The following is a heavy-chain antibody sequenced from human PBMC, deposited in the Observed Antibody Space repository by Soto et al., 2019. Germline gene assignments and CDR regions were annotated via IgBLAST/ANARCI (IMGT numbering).Heavy chain of an antibody. V-gene: IGHV4-30-4*01. D-gene: IGHD5-12*01. CDR2: IYISGTT. Sequence: QVQLQESGPGLMKPSQTLSLTCNVSGVSIGSGDYYWSWIRQPPGKGLEWIGYIYISGTTYYNPSLKSRLTISLDTSRNVFSLKLRSVTAADTAVYYCARVPPPYSFSYDDWGQGTLVTVSS. CDR1: GVSIGSGDYY. J-gene: IGHJ4*02. CDR3: ARVPPPYSFSYDD.